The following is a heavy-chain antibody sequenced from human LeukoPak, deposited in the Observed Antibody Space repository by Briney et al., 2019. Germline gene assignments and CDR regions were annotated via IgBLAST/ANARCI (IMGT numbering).Heavy chain of an antibody. Sequence: GGSLRLSXAASGFTFSSYAMSWVRQAPGKGVEWVSAISGSGGSTYYADSVKGRFTISRDNSKNTLYLQMNSLRAEDTAVYYCAKGDIVVVTATDAPFDPWGQGTLVTVSS. J-gene: IGHJ5*02. CDR3: AKGDIVVVTATDAPFDP. CDR2: ISGSGGST. D-gene: IGHD2-21*02. CDR1: GFTFSSYA. V-gene: IGHV3-23*01.